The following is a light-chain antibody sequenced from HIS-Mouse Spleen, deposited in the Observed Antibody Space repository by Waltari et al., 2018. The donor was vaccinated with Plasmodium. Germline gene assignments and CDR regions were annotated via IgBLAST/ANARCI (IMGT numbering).Light chain of an antibody. CDR1: ALPKKY. J-gene: IGLJ3*02. V-gene: IGLV3-10*01. Sequence: SYELTQPPSVSVSPGQTARITCSGDALPKKYAYWYQQKSGKAPVLVIYEDSKRPSGIPYRFSGSSSGTIATLTISGAQVEDEADYYCYSTDSSGNHRVFGGGTKLTVL. CDR2: EDS. CDR3: YSTDSSGNHRV.